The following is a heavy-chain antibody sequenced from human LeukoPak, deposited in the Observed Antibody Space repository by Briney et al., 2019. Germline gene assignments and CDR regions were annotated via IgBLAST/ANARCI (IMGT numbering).Heavy chain of an antibody. Sequence: GGSLRLSCAASGFTFSSYAMSWVRQAPGKGLEWVSAISGSGGSTYYADPVKGRFTISRDNSKNTLYLQMNSLRAEDTAVYYCAKDKEAYDFWSGYFPGPDDYWGQGTLVTVSS. CDR1: GFTFSSYA. CDR3: AKDKEAYDFWSGYFPGPDDY. D-gene: IGHD3-3*01. J-gene: IGHJ4*02. V-gene: IGHV3-23*01. CDR2: ISGSGGST.